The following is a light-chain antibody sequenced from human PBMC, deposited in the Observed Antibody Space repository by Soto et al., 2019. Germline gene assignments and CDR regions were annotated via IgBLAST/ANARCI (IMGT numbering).Light chain of an antibody. CDR1: VPISNY. CDR2: AAS. V-gene: IGKV1-27*01. J-gene: IGKJ4*01. CDR3: QKYNSAPRT. Sequence: DIQMPQSPSSLSASVGDRVTITCRPSVPISNYIASNQQTPGKIPNLLIYAASTLQAGVPARFSGSGSGTDFTLTISSLQPEDVAAYYCQKYNSAPRTFGGGTKVDIK.